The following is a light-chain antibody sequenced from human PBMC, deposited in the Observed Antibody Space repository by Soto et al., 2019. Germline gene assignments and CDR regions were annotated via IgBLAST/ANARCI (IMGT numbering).Light chain of an antibody. J-gene: IGLJ3*02. CDR3: CSHVGGSSPQWV. CDR1: SNDVGGYNL. CDR2: EVN. Sequence: QSALTQPASVSGSPGQSITISCTGTSNDVGGYNLVSWFQQHPGKAPKPMISEVNKRPSGVSNRFSGSKSANTASLTISGLQAEDEADYYCCSHVGGSSPQWVFGGGTKVTVL. V-gene: IGLV2-23*02.